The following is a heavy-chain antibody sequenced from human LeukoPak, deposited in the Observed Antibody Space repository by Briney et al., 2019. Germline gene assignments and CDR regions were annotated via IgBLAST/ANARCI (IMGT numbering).Heavy chain of an antibody. D-gene: IGHD3-16*01. CDR3: ARVPLGYYFDY. V-gene: IGHV3-21*01. CDR2: ISSSSGYI. J-gene: IGHJ4*02. Sequence: GGSLRLSCAASGFTFSSYSMNWVRQAPGKGVEWVSSISSSSGYIYYADSVKGRFTISRDNAKNSLYLQMNSLRAEDTAGYYCARVPLGYYFDYWGQGTLVTVSS. CDR1: GFTFSSYS.